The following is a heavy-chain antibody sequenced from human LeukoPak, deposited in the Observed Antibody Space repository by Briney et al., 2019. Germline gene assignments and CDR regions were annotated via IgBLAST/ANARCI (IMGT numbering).Heavy chain of an antibody. CDR3: ARDVVVAAIIDYYYYYYMDV. D-gene: IGHD2-15*01. V-gene: IGHV1-2*02. CDR2: INPNSGGT. J-gene: IGHJ6*03. Sequence: ASVKVSCKASGYTFTGYYMHWVRQAPGQGLEWMGWINPNSGGTNYAQKFQGRVTMTRDMSISTAYMELSRLRSDDTAVYYCARDVVVAAIIDYYYYYYMDVWGKGTTVTVSS. CDR1: GYTFTGYY.